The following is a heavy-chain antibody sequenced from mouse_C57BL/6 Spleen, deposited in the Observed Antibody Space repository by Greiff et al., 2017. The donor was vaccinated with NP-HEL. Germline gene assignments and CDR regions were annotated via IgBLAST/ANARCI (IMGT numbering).Heavy chain of an antibody. CDR2: IDPSDSET. CDR3: ARTDYFDY. V-gene: IGHV1-52*01. CDR1: GYTFTSYW. J-gene: IGHJ2*01. Sequence: VQLQQSGAELVRPGSSVKLSCKASGYTFTSYWMHWVKQRPIQGLEWIGNIDPSDSETHYNQKFKDKATLTVDKSSSTAYMPLSSLTSEHSAVYCCARTDYFDYWGQGTTLTVAS.